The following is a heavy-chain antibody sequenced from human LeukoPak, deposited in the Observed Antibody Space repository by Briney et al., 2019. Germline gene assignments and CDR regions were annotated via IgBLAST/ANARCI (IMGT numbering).Heavy chain of an antibody. CDR1: GFTFSNYA. J-gene: IGHJ4*02. V-gene: IGHV3-30-3*01. D-gene: IGHD1-26*01. Sequence: PGRSLRLSCAASGFTFSNYAMHWVRQAPGKGLEWVAVVXYDGSNKYYADSVKGRFTISRDNSKNTLYLQMNSLRAEDAAVYYCATIGDRRSGELYRIDYWGQGTLVTVSS. CDR3: ATIGDRRSGELYRIDY. CDR2: VXYDGSNK.